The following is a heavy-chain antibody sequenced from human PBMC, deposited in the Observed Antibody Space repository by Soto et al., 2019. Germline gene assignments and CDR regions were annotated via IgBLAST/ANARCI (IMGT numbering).Heavy chain of an antibody. Sequence: QVQLVQSGAEVKKPGSSVKVSCKASGGTFSSYAISWVRQAPGQGLEWMGGIIPIFGTVNYAQKFQGRVTITADEATSTAYMELSSLRSADTAVYYCARHDCISSSCYYYYYYGMDVWGQGTTVTVSS. CDR2: IIPIFGTV. CDR1: GGTFSSYA. D-gene: IGHD2-2*01. J-gene: IGHJ6*02. V-gene: IGHV1-69*12. CDR3: ARHDCISSSCYYYYYYGMDV.